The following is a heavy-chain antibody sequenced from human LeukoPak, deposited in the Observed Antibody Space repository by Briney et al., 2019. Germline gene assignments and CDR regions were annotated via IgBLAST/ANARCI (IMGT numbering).Heavy chain of an antibody. CDR3: AKVGGATVTLRNRLYYFDY. CDR1: GFTFSSYA. Sequence: PGGSLRLSCAASGFTFSSYAMSWVRQAPGKGLEWVSAISGSGGSTYYADSVKGRFTISRDNSKNTLYLQMNSLRAEDTAVYYCAKVGGATVTLRNRLYYFDYWGQGTLVTVSS. CDR2: ISGSGGST. V-gene: IGHV3-23*01. J-gene: IGHJ4*02. D-gene: IGHD4-17*01.